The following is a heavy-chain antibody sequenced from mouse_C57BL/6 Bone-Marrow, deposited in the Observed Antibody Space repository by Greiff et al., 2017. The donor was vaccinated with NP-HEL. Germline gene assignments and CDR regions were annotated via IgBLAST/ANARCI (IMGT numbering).Heavy chain of an antibody. J-gene: IGHJ1*03. V-gene: IGHV1-80*01. CDR1: GYAFSSYW. CDR2: IYPGDGDT. Sequence: QVQLQQSGAELVKPGASVKISCKASGYAFSSYWMNWVKQRPGKGLEWIGQIYPGDGDTNYNGKFKGKATLTADKSSSTAYMQLSSLTSEDSAVYFCAREAYYYGSSYGFDVWGTGTTVTVSS. D-gene: IGHD1-1*01. CDR3: AREAYYYGSSYGFDV.